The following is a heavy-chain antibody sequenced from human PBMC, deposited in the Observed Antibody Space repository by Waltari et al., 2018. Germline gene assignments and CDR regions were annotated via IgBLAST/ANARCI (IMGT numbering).Heavy chain of an antibody. J-gene: IGHJ5*02. CDR2: VNPNSGAT. D-gene: IGHD3-3*01. Sequence: QVQLVQSGAEVLKPGTSVKVSCQASGYTFLNYELNWWRQAAGQGLEWLGWVNPNSGATAYAQKFQGRITMTWDTSISTAYMELSNLRSDDTAVLYRARGRDVFANFDYNWFDPWGQGTLVTVSS. CDR3: ARGRDVFANFDYNWFDP. CDR1: GYTFLNYE. V-gene: IGHV1-8*02.